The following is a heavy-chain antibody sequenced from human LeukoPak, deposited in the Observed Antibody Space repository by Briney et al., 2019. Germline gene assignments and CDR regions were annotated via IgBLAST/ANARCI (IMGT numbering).Heavy chain of an antibody. CDR2: MNPNSGNT. Sequence: ASVKVSCKASGYTFTSYDINWVRQATGQGLEWMGWMNPNSGNTGYAQKFQGRVTITRNTSISTAYMELSSLRSEDTAVYYCASWGGSGSSNHEWFDYWGQGTLVTVSS. V-gene: IGHV1-8*03. CDR3: ASWGGSGSSNHEWFDY. J-gene: IGHJ4*02. CDR1: GYTFTSYD. D-gene: IGHD3-10*01.